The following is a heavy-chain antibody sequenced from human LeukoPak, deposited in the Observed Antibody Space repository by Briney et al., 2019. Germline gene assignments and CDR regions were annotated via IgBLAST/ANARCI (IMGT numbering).Heavy chain of an antibody. Sequence: SETLSLTCSASGGSISNYYWGWIRQPPGKGLEWIGYIYYSGSTSYNPSLESRVTISVDTSKNQFSLKLTSVTAADTAVYYCARLKGTIFGVVTVYYFDYWGQGTLVTVSS. CDR2: IYYSGST. CDR1: GGSISNYY. CDR3: ARLKGTIFGVVTVYYFDY. D-gene: IGHD3-3*01. J-gene: IGHJ4*02. V-gene: IGHV4-59*08.